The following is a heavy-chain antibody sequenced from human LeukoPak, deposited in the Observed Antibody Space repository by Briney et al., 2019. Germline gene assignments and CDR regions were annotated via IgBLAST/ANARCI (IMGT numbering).Heavy chain of an antibody. J-gene: IGHJ4*02. CDR3: AREIRYCSGVNCSSFYDY. V-gene: IGHV4-4*07. CDR2: VYTRGST. CDR1: GGSISNYY. Sequence: NPSETLSLTCTVSGGSISNYYWSWIRQPAGKGLEWIGRVYTRGSTNYTPSLKSRVTMSLDTSKSQFSLKLSSVTAADTAVYFCAREIRYCSGVNCSSFYDYWGQGTLVTVSS. D-gene: IGHD2-15*01.